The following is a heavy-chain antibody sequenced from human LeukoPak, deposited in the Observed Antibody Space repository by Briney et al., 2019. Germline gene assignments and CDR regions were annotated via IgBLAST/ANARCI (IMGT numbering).Heavy chain of an antibody. CDR1: GGTFSSYA. CDR3: ARQAPEQQLDY. Sequence: ASVKVSCKASGGTFSSYAISWVRQAPGQGLEWMGRINPSDGGTVYAQTFQGRVTMTRDTSITTAYIELSRLRSDDTAVYYCARQAPEQQLDYWGQGTLVTVSS. V-gene: IGHV1-2*06. CDR2: INPSDGGT. J-gene: IGHJ4*02. D-gene: IGHD6-13*01.